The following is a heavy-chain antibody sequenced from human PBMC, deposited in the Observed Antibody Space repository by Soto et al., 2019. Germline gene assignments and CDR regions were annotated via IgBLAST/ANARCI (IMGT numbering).Heavy chain of an antibody. CDR2: INHSGST. Sequence: SETLSLTCAVYGGSFSGYYWSWIRQPPGKGLEWIGEINHSGSTNYNPSLKSRVTISVDTSKNQFSLKLSSVTAADTAVYYCAGQMSGSYVFWYFDLWGRGTLVTVSS. D-gene: IGHD1-26*01. V-gene: IGHV4-34*01. J-gene: IGHJ2*01. CDR3: AGQMSGSYVFWYFDL. CDR1: GGSFSGYY.